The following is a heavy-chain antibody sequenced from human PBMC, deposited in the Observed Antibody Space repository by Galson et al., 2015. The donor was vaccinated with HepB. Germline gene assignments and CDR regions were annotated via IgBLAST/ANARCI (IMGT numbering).Heavy chain of an antibody. CDR3: ARHVRQQLVFDY. CDR2: IYYSGST. Sequence: ETLSLTCTVSGGSISSYYWSWIRQPPGKGLEWIGYIYYSGSTNYNPSLKSRVTISVDTSKNQFSLKLSSVTAADTAVYYCARHVRQQLVFDYWGQGTLVTVSS. V-gene: IGHV4-59*08. CDR1: GGSISSYY. D-gene: IGHD6-13*01. J-gene: IGHJ4*02.